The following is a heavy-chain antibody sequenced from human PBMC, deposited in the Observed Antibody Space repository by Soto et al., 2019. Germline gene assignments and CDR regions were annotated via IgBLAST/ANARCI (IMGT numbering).Heavy chain of an antibody. J-gene: IGHJ6*01. CDR2: ISGSGGST. CDR3: AKGVAVAGTGDYYYYGMDV. CDR1: GFTFSSYA. D-gene: IGHD6-19*01. Sequence: VGSLRLSCAASGFTFSSYAMSWVRQAPGKGLEWVSAISGSGGSTYYADSVKGRFTISRDNSKSTLYLQMNSLRAEDTAVYYCAKGVAVAGTGDYYYYGMDVWGQGTTVTVSS. V-gene: IGHV3-23*01.